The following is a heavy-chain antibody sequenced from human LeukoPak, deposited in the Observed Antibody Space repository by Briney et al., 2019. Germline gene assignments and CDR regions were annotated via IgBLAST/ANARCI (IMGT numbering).Heavy chain of an antibody. V-gene: IGHV3-9*01. CDR2: ISWKSDSI. CDR3: AREVRYCSGGSCYSSHNWFDP. J-gene: IGHJ5*02. Sequence: GRSLRLSCAASGFTFDDYAMHWVRQAPGKGLEWVSGISWKSDSIGYADSVKGRFTISRDNAKNSLYLQMNSLRAEDTALYYCAREVRYCSGGSCYSSHNWFDPWGQGTLVTVSS. CDR1: GFTFDDYA. D-gene: IGHD2-15*01.